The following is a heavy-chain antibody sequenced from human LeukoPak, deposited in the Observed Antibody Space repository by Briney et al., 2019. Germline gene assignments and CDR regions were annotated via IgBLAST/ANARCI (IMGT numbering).Heavy chain of an antibody. CDR3: AKRVYYDSSGYFDY. V-gene: IGHV3-23*01. J-gene: IGHJ4*02. CDR2: ISGSGGST. D-gene: IGHD3-22*01. Sequence: GGSLRLSCAASGFTFSSYAMSWVRQAPGKGLEWVSAISGSGGSTYYADSVKGRFTISRDNSKNTLYLQMNSLRAEDTAVYYYAKRVYYDSSGYFDYWGQGTLVTVSS. CDR1: GFTFSSYA.